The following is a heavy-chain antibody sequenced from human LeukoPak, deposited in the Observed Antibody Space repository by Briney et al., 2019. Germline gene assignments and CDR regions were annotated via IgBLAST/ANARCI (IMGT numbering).Heavy chain of an antibody. D-gene: IGHD4-23*01. CDR1: GGSVSPHY. CDR2: IFYSGIS. Sequence: SETLSLTCTVSGGSVSPHYWSWIRQPPGRGLEWIGYIFYSGISNYNPSLKSRVTISVDTSRNQLSLKLSCVTAADTAVYYCARHTDYGGNSGFVYWGQGTLVTVSS. V-gene: IGHV4-59*08. CDR3: ARHTDYGGNSGFVY. J-gene: IGHJ4*02.